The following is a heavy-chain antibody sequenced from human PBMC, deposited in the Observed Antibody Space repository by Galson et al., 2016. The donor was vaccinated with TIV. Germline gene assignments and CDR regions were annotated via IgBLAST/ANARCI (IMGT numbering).Heavy chain of an antibody. CDR2: IIHSGST. CDR3: ARGRIAPRVVGYYYYPMDV. V-gene: IGHV4-34*01. Sequence: ETLSLTCAVYGGSFSVYYWSWIRQPPGKGLEWIGEIIHSGSTNYNPSLKSRVTISVDTSKSQFSLKLSSVTTADTAVYYCARGRIAPRVVGYYYYPMDVWGQGATVTVSS. J-gene: IGHJ6*02. D-gene: IGHD6-6*01. CDR1: GGSFSVYY.